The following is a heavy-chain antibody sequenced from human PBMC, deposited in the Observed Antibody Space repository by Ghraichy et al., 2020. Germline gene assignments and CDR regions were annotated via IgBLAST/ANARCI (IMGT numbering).Heavy chain of an antibody. CDR2: ISYDGSNK. Sequence: GGSLRLSCAASGFTFSSYAMHWVRQAPGKGLEWVAVISYDGSNKYYADSVKGRFTISRDNSKNTLYLQMNSLRAEDTAVYYCARDGRILRYYYYYMDVWGKGTTVTVSS. J-gene: IGHJ6*03. CDR1: GFTFSSYA. CDR3: ARDGRILRYYYYYMDV. V-gene: IGHV3-30*04.